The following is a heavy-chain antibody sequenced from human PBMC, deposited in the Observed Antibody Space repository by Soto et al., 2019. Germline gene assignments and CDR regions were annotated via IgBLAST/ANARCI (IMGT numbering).Heavy chain of an antibody. CDR1: GGSISSYY. CDR2: IYYSGST. Sequence: SETLSLTCTVSGGSISSYYWSWIRQPPGKGLEWIGYIYYSGSTNYNPSLKSRVTISLDTSKNQFSLKLGSVTAADTAVYYCARSLRDRYCSSTSCSKYYFDYWGQGTLVTVSS. D-gene: IGHD2-2*01. J-gene: IGHJ4*02. V-gene: IGHV4-59*01. CDR3: ARSLRDRYCSSTSCSKYYFDY.